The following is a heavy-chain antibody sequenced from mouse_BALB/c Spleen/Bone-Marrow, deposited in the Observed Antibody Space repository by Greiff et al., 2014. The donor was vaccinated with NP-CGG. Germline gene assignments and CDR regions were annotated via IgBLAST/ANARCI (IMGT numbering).Heavy chain of an antibody. V-gene: IGHV5-6-5*01. Sequence: EVNVVESGGGLVKPGGSLKLSCAASGFTFSGYAMSWVRQTPEKRLEWVASISSGGSTFYPDSVKGRFTISRDNARNILYLQMSSLRSEDTAMYYCARRKTTILTTFYWYFDVWGAGTTVTVSP. CDR1: GFTFSGYA. CDR2: ISSGGST. J-gene: IGHJ1*01. CDR3: ARRKTTILTTFYWYFDV. D-gene: IGHD2-5*01.